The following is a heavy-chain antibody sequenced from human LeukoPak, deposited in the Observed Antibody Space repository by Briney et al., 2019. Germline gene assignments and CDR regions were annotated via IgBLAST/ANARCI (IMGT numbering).Heavy chain of an antibody. V-gene: IGHV4-38-2*01. CDR2: VYHTGNT. Sequence: PSETLSLTCGVSGYSITSGYYWGWFRQSPGKGLEWIGTVYHTGNTYYNNSLKSRVTISADTSKLHFSLRLSSVTAADTAVYYCANAYMDLWGKGTTVTVSS. J-gene: IGHJ6*03. CDR1: GYSITSGYY. CDR3: ANAYMDL.